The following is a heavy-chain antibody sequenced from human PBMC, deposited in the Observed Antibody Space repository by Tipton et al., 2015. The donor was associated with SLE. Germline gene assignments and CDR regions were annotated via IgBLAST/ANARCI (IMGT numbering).Heavy chain of an antibody. Sequence: TLSLTCAVYGGSFSGYYWSWIRQPPGKGLEWIGEINHRGSTNYNRSLKSRVTISVDTSKNQFSLKRSSVTAADTAVYYCARVSGSSPQVDYWGQGTPVTVSS. V-gene: IGHV4-34*01. D-gene: IGHD6-6*01. CDR2: INHRGST. CDR3: ARVSGSSPQVDY. CDR1: GGSFSGYY. J-gene: IGHJ4*02.